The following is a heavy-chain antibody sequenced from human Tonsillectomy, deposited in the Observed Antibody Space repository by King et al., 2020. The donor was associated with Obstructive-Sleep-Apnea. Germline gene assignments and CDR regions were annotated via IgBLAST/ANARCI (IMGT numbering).Heavy chain of an antibody. CDR3: ASRARFGELLGY. V-gene: IGHV1-2*02. CDR1: AYSFSGDY. J-gene: IGHJ4*02. Sequence: QLVQSGAEVKKPGASVKVSCKASAYSFSGDYLHWVRQAPGQGLEWMGRINPHSGGTNYAQKFQGRVAMTRGTSISTAYLELSRLRSDDTAVYYCASRARFGELLGYWGKGTLVTVSS. CDR2: INPHSGGT. D-gene: IGHD3-10*01.